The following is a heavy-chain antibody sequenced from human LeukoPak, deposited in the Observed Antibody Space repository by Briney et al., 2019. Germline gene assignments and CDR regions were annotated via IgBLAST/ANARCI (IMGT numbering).Heavy chain of an antibody. CDR3: AREDPRFGELLLTTRPQGHWFDP. V-gene: IGHV1-18*01. J-gene: IGHJ5*02. CDR2: ISAYNGNT. D-gene: IGHD3-10*01. CDR1: GYTFTSYG. Sequence: EASVTVSCKAFGYTFTSYGISWVRQAPGQGLEWMGWISAYNGNTNHAQKLQGRVTMTTDTSTSTAYMELRSLRSDDTAVYYRAREDPRFGELLLTTRPQGHWFDPWGQGTLVTVSS.